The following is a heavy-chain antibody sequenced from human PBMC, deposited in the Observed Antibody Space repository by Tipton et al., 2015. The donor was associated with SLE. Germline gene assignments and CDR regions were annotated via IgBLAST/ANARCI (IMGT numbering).Heavy chain of an antibody. Sequence: GSLRLSCAASGFTFSSYSINWVRQAPGKGLEWVSSITSSSSYIYYTDSVKGRFTISRDNAKNSLYLQMNSLRAEDTAVYYCARAQLGILDPFDYWGQGTLVTVSS. CDR2: ITSSSSYI. D-gene: IGHD2-2*01. CDR3: ARAQLGILDPFDY. V-gene: IGHV3-21*01. CDR1: GFTFSSYS. J-gene: IGHJ4*02.